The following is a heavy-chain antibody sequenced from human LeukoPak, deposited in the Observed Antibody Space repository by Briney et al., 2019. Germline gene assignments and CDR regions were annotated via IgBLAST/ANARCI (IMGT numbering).Heavy chain of an antibody. J-gene: IGHJ5*02. Sequence: ASVKASCKASGGTFSSYAISWVRQAPGQGLEWMGGIIPIFGTANYAQKFQGRVTITADESTSTAYMELSSLRSEDTAVYYCARSAQLYGNSSWFDPWGQGTLVTVSS. CDR1: GGTFSSYA. D-gene: IGHD4-11*01. V-gene: IGHV1-69*13. CDR3: ARSAQLYGNSSWFDP. CDR2: IIPIFGTA.